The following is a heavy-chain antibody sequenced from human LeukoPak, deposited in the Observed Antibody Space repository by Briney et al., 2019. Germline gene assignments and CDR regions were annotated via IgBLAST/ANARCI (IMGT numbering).Heavy chain of an antibody. D-gene: IGHD5-12*01. CDR3: ARGIVATGPGY. CDR1: GGSISSSSYY. Sequence: SETLSLTCTVSGGSISSSSYYWGWIRQPPGKGLEWIGSIYYSGSTYYNPSLKSRVTISVDTSKNQFSLKLSSVTAADTAVYYCARGIVATGPGYWGQGTLATVSS. J-gene: IGHJ4*02. CDR2: IYYSGST. V-gene: IGHV4-39*01.